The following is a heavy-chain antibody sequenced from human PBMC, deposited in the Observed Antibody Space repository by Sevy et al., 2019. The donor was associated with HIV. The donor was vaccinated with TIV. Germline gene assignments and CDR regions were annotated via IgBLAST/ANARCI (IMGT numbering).Heavy chain of an antibody. CDR1: GFTFSDYY. Sequence: GGSLRLSCAASGFTFSDYYMSWTRQAPGKGLEWVSYISSSGSTIYYTYSVKGRFTISRDNAKNSLYLQMNSLRAEDTAGYYWAGVGGYSYGYWGQGTLVTVSS. V-gene: IGHV3-11*01. D-gene: IGHD5-18*01. CDR2: ISSSGSTI. CDR3: AGVGGYSYGY. J-gene: IGHJ4*02.